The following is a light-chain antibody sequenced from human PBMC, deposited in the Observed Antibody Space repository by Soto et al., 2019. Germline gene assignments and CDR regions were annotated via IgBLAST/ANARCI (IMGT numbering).Light chain of an antibody. CDR3: QQLNSYPRT. CDR1: QSVSSY. J-gene: IGKJ1*01. V-gene: IGKV3-15*01. Sequence: EIVMTQSPATLSVSPGERATLSCRASQSVSSYLAWYQQKPGQAPRLLIYGPSTRATGIPARFSGSGSGTEFTLTISSLQSEDFAVYYCQQLNSYPRTFGQGTKVEIK. CDR2: GPS.